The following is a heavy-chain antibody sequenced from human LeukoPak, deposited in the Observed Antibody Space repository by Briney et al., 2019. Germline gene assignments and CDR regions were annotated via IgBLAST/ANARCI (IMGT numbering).Heavy chain of an antibody. D-gene: IGHD1-26*01. CDR2: IKSDGST. J-gene: IGHJ4*02. CDR1: GFTFSTYW. Sequence: PGGSLRLSCGASGFTFSTYWMHWVRQPPGKGLVWASRIKSDGSTTYADSVEGRFSISRDKAKNTLYLQMNSLRAEDTAVYYCAREMSGSYDYWGQGTLVTVSS. CDR3: AREMSGSYDY. V-gene: IGHV3-74*01.